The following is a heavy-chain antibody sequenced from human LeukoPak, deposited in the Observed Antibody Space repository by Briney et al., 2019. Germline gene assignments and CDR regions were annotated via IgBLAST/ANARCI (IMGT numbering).Heavy chain of an antibody. CDR2: ISPYDGDT. CDR1: GYTFATYG. D-gene: IGHD2-21*02. Sequence: ASVNVSCKASGYTFATYGISWVRQAPGQGLEWMAWISPYDGDTNYAQNFEGRVTMTTETSTSTAYMELRSLRSDDTAIYYCARDYCTRGGDCYKEDLFDPWGQGTLVTVSS. CDR3: ARDYCTRGGDCYKEDLFDP. J-gene: IGHJ5*02. V-gene: IGHV1-18*01.